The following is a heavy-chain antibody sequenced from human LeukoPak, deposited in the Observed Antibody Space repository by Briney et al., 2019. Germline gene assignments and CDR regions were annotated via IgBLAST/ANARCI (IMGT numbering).Heavy chain of an antibody. CDR3: ARDPYDSSGYYDY. Sequence: PSETLSLTCTVSGGSISSGDYYWSWIRQPPGKGLEWIGYIYYSGSTYYNPSLKGRVTISVDTSKNQFSLKLSSVTAADTAVYYCARDPYDSSGYYDYWGQETLVTVSS. CDR2: IYYSGST. CDR1: GGSISSGDYY. D-gene: IGHD3-22*01. J-gene: IGHJ4*02. V-gene: IGHV4-30-4*08.